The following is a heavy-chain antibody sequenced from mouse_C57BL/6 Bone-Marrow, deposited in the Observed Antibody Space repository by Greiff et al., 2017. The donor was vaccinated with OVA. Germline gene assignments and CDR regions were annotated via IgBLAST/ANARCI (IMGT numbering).Heavy chain of an antibody. V-gene: IGHV5-4*01. Sequence: DVQLVESGGGLVKPGGSLKLSCAASGFTFSSYAMSWVRQTPEKRLEWVATISDGGSYTYYPDNVKGRFTISRDNAKNNLYLQMSHLKSEDTAMYYCAREAVVAKGWYFDVWDTGTTVTVSS. CDR3: AREAVVAKGWYFDV. CDR1: GFTFSSYA. J-gene: IGHJ1*03. CDR2: ISDGGSYT. D-gene: IGHD1-1*01.